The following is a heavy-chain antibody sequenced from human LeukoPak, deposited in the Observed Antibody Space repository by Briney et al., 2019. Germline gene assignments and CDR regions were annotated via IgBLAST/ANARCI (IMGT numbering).Heavy chain of an antibody. Sequence: PGGSLRLSCAASGFTFSSYGMHWVRQAPGKGLEWVAVIWYDGSNKYYADSVKGRFTISRDNSKNTLYLQMNSLRAEDTAVYYCAKECYGDYLPSVDYWGQGTLVTVSS. CDR3: AKECYGDYLPSVDY. V-gene: IGHV3-33*06. D-gene: IGHD4-17*01. J-gene: IGHJ4*02. CDR2: IWYDGSNK. CDR1: GFTFSSYG.